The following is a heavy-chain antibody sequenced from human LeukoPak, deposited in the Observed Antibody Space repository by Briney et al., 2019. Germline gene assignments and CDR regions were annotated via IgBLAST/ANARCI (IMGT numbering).Heavy chain of an antibody. J-gene: IGHJ4*02. CDR3: ARDSSGYYRLDY. D-gene: IGHD3-22*01. CDR2: VFHSGST. CDR1: GGSISSYY. V-gene: IGHV4-59*08. Sequence: SETLSLTCTVSGGSISSYYWSWIRQPPGKGLEWIGYVFHSGSTNYNPSLKRRVTISVDTSKNQFSLKLTSVTAADTAVYYCARDSSGYYRLDYWGQGTLVTVSS.